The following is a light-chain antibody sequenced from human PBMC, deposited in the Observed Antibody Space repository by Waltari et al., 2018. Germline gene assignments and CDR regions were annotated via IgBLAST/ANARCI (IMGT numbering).Light chain of an antibody. CDR2: DVN. CDR3: SSYTGSSTVI. J-gene: IGLJ2*01. Sequence: QSALTQPPSVSGSPGQSITLSCPGSSGNIGTYKSVSWYQQHPGRTPRLIIYDVNMRPSGISDRFSGSKSGATASLTISGLQTEDEADYYCSSYTGSSTVIFGGGTRLTVL. V-gene: IGLV2-14*03. CDR1: SGNIGTYKS.